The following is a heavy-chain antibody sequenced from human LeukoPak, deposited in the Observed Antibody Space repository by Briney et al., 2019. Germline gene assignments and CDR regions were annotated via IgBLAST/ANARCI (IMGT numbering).Heavy chain of an antibody. J-gene: IGHJ4*02. CDR3: ARYNWNDGASFDY. CDR1: GGSISSSSYY. D-gene: IGHD1-20*01. V-gene: IGHV4-39*07. Sequence: SETLSLTYTVSGGSISSSSYYWGWIRQPPGKGLEWIGSIYYSGSTYYNPSLKSRVTISVDTSKNQFSLKLSSVTAADTAVYYCARYNWNDGASFDYWDQGTLVTVSS. CDR2: IYYSGST.